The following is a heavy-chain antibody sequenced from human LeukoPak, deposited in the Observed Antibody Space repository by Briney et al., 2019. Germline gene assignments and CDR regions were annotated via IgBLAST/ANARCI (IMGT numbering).Heavy chain of an antibody. Sequence: GVSVKVSCKASGYTFTGYYMHWVRQAPGQGLEWMGWINPNSGGTNYAQKFQGRVTMTRDTSINSVYMELSGLRSDDTAVYYCAREGTPSSLYYFDYWGQGTLVTVSS. CDR2: INPNSGGT. CDR3: AREGTPSSLYYFDY. CDR1: GYTFTGYY. V-gene: IGHV1-2*02. J-gene: IGHJ4*02.